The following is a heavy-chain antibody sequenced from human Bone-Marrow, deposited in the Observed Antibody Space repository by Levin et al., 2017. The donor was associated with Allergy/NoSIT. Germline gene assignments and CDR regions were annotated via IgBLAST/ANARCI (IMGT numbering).Heavy chain of an antibody. CDR3: ARGPPGIAVAGSTDNWFDP. V-gene: IGHV3-33*01. CDR2: IWYDGSNK. Sequence: GGSLRLSCAASGFTFSSYGMHWVRQAPGKGLEWVAVIWYDGSNKYYADSVKGRFTISRDNSKNTLYLQMNSLRAEDTAVYYCARGPPGIAVAGSTDNWFDPWGQGTLVTVSS. J-gene: IGHJ5*02. CDR1: GFTFSSYG. D-gene: IGHD6-19*01.